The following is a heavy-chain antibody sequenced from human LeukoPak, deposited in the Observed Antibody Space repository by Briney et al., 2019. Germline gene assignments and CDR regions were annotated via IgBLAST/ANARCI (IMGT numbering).Heavy chain of an antibody. D-gene: IGHD3-10*01. Sequence: SETLSLTCTVSGGSISSYYWSWIRQPPGKGLEWIGYIYYSGSTNYNPSLKSRVTISVDTSKNQFSLKLSSVTAAHTAVYYCASSSYYYGSGSTYYYGMDVWGKGTTVTVSS. V-gene: IGHV4-59*01. CDR3: ASSSYYYGSGSTYYYGMDV. CDR2: IYYSGST. CDR1: GGSISSYY. J-gene: IGHJ6*04.